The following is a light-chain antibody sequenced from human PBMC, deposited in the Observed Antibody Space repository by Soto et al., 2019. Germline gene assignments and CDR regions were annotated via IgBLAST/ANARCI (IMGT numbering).Light chain of an antibody. CDR3: QSYDKRLTAYV. CDR2: GNG. Sequence: QSVLTQPPSVSGAPGQRVTLSCSGTSSSIGAGYEVHWYHQLPGTAPKLVVSGNGNRPSGVPDRLSASKSGTSASLAITGLQAEDVRHYYCQSYDKRLTAYVFGTGTKLTVL. CDR1: SSSIGAGYE. J-gene: IGLJ1*01. V-gene: IGLV1-40*01.